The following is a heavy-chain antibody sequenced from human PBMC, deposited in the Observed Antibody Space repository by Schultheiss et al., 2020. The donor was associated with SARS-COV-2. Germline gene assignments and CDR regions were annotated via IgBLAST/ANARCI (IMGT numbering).Heavy chain of an antibody. CDR2: IKQDGSEK. CDR1: GFTFSIYT. Sequence: GGSLRLSCAASGFTFSIYTFHWVRQAPGKGLEWVANIKQDGSEKYYVDSVKGRFTISRDNAKNSLYLQMNSLRAEDTAVYYCARDNPSYDFWSGVSTYYYYGMDVWGQGTTVTVSS. J-gene: IGHJ6*02. D-gene: IGHD3-3*01. V-gene: IGHV3-7*01. CDR3: ARDNPSYDFWSGVSTYYYYGMDV.